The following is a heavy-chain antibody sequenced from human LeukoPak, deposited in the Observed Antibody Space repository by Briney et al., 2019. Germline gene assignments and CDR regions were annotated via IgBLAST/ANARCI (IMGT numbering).Heavy chain of an antibody. CDR3: ERDYYYDTSGYYYRADAFDI. J-gene: IGHJ3*02. Sequence: GGALRLSCAASGFTFSSYAMHWGRQAPGKGLEWVAVISYDGSNRYYADPVKSRFTISRDNANNTLYLQMTRLRAEGTAVYYCERDYYYDTSGYYYRADAFDIWGQGTIVTAYS. V-gene: IGHV3-30*04. CDR2: ISYDGSNR. D-gene: IGHD3-22*01. CDR1: GFTFSSYA.